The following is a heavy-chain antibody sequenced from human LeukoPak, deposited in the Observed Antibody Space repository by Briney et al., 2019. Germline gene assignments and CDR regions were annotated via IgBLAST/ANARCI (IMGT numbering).Heavy chain of an antibody. CDR2: TSGDGSNE. CDR1: GFTFSRYA. CDR3: ARDGGDGYNQIVH. D-gene: IGHD5-24*01. V-gene: IGHV3-30-3*01. Sequence: GGSLRLSCAASGFTFSRYAMHWVRQAPGKGLECMAVTSGDGSNEHYAGSVKGRFTISRDNSKNTLYLQMNSMRTEDTAVYYCARDGGDGYNQIVHWGQGTLVTVSS. J-gene: IGHJ4*02.